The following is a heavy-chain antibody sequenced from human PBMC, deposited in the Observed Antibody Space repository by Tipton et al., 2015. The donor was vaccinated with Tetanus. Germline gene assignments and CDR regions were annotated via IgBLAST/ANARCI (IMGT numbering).Heavy chain of an antibody. V-gene: IGHV5-51*01. J-gene: IGHJ6*02. CDR2: IYPGDSST. Sequence: QLVQSGAEMRKPGESLKISCQASGYTFATSWIAWVRQVPGKGLEWMGIIYPGDSSTRYSPSFQGQVIISVDKSTSTAFLQWSSLKASDTAIYYCARRSTSFYGVDVWGQGTTVTVSS. CDR1: GYTFATSW. CDR3: ARRSTSFYGVDV.